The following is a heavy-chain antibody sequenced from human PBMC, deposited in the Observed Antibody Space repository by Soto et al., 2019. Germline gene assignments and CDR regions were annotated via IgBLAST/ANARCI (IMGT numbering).Heavy chain of an antibody. Sequence: QVQLQESGPGLVKPSETLSLTCTVSGGSISTYYWSWIRQPPGKGLEWIGYIYYSESTNYNPSLKSRVTISVDTSKNQFSLNLNSVTAADTAVYYCARGWSSDYYYFDYWGQGTLVTVSS. CDR3: ARGWSSDYYYFDY. D-gene: IGHD4-17*01. CDR2: IYYSEST. V-gene: IGHV4-59*01. CDR1: GGSISTYY. J-gene: IGHJ4*02.